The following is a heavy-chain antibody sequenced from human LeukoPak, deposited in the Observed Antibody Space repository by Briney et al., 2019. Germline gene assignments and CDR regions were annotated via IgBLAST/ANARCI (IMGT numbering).Heavy chain of an antibody. Sequence: SETLSLTFAVYGGSFSGYYWSWIRQPLGKGLEWIGEINHSGSTNYNPSLKSRVTISVDTSKNQFSLKLSSVTAADTAVYYCARSFGIAAAGRPPLNWFDPWGQGTLVTVSP. D-gene: IGHD6-13*01. J-gene: IGHJ5*02. CDR2: INHSGST. V-gene: IGHV4-34*01. CDR1: GGSFSGYY. CDR3: ARSFGIAAAGRPPLNWFDP.